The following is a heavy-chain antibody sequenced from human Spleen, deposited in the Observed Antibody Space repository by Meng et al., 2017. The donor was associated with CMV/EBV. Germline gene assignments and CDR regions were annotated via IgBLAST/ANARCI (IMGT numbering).Heavy chain of an antibody. J-gene: IGHJ3*02. CDR1: GGSFSGYY. CDR2: INHSGST. Sequence: GSLRLSCAVYGGSFSGYYWSWIRQPPGKGLEWIGEINHSGSTNYNPSLKSRVTISVDTSKNQFSLQLNSVTPEDTAVYYCARRRGQGLVGAFDIWGQGTMVTVSS. CDR3: ARRRGQGLVGAFDI. V-gene: IGHV4-34*01. D-gene: IGHD2-21*01.